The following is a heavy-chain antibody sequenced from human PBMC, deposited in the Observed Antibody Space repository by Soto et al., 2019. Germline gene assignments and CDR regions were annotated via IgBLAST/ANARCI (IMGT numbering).Heavy chain of an antibody. CDR2: ISLYSDGT. CDR1: GYTFSNYG. D-gene: IGHD2-2*01. Sequence: ASVKVSCKPSGYTFSNYGITWVRQAPGQPLEWLGWISLYSDGTNYAQKFQGRVSMTTDTSTTTAYMELRSLRSDDTAVYYCARVVPGAEAWFGSWGQGALATVSS. CDR3: ARVVPGAEAWFGS. V-gene: IGHV1-18*01. J-gene: IGHJ5*01.